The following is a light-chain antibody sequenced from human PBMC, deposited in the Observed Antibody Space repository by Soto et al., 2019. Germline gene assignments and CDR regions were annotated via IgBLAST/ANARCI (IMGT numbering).Light chain of an antibody. CDR1: PSISSW. CDR3: QQYNSYSST. Sequence: DIQMTQSHSTLSASVGDRVTITSRASPSISSWLARYQQKPGKAPKLLIYKASSLESGARSRFSGSGSGTEFTLTISSLQPDDVATYYCQQYNSYSSTFGQRTKVVIK. J-gene: IGKJ2*01. CDR2: KAS. V-gene: IGKV1-5*03.